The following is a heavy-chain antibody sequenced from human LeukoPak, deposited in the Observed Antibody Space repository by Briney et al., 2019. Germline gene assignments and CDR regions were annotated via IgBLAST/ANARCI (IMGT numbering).Heavy chain of an antibody. V-gene: IGHV3-64*01. CDR1: GFTFSSYA. D-gene: IGHD2-2*01. Sequence: GGSLRLSCAASGFTFSSYALHWVRQAPGKGLEYVSAISSNGGSTYYANSVKGRFTISRDNSKNTVYLQMGSLRAEDMAVYYCARGGDCSSTSCPGPRFDYWGQGTLVTVSS. CDR2: ISSNGGST. CDR3: ARGGDCSSTSCPGPRFDY. J-gene: IGHJ4*02.